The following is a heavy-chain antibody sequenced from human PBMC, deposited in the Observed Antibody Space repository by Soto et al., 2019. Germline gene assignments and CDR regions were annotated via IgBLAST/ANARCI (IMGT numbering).Heavy chain of an antibody. D-gene: IGHD3-10*01. J-gene: IGHJ6*02. V-gene: IGHV3-74*01. CDR3: ARDPMTGFGELLDYYYYYGMDV. Sequence: GGSLRLSCAASGFTFSSYWMHWVRQAPGKGLVWVSRINSDGSSTSYADSVKGRFTISRDNAKNTLYLQMNSLRAEDTAVYYCARDPMTGFGELLDYYYYYGMDVWGQGTTVTVFS. CDR1: GFTFSSYW. CDR2: INSDGSST.